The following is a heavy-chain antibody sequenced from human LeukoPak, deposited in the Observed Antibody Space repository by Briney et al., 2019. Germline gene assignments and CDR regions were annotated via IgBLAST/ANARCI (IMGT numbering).Heavy chain of an antibody. D-gene: IGHD3/OR15-3a*01. CDR3: VRDRWPGLGDF. V-gene: IGHV3-66*01. J-gene: IGHJ6*02. CDR2: VYSGGLT. Sequence: GGSLRLSCAASGFIVSENYMSWVRQAPGKGLEWVSTVYSGGLTFYADPVKGRFTISRDNSKNTLYLQMSILRVEDTAVYYCVRDRWPGLGDFWGQGTTVTVSS. CDR1: GFIVSENY.